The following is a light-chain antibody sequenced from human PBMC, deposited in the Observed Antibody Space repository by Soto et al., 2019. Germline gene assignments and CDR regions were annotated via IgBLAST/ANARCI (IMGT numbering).Light chain of an antibody. Sequence: AIQMTQSPSSLSASVGDRVTITCRASQGVGSDFGWYQQKPGTAPKLLIFDASRLESGVPSRFSGSASGTEFTLTIRSLQPDDFATYYCQQHDNYPLTFGGGTKVDIK. CDR1: QGVGSD. CDR3: QQHDNYPLT. CDR2: DAS. V-gene: IGKV1D-13*01. J-gene: IGKJ4*01.